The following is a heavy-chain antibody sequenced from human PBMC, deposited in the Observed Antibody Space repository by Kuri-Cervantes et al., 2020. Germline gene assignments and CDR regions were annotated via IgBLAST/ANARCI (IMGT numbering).Heavy chain of an antibody. CDR3: AKTETTTVTPLSYYYYMDV. CDR1: GGSVSSGSYY. Sequence: SETLSLTCTVSGGSVSSGSYYWSWIRQPPGKGLEWIGYIYYSGSTNYNPSLKSRVTISVDTSKNQFSLKLSSVTAADTAVYYCAKTETTTVTPLSYYYYMDVWGKGTTVTVSS. D-gene: IGHD4-17*01. V-gene: IGHV4-61*01. J-gene: IGHJ6*03. CDR2: IYYSGST.